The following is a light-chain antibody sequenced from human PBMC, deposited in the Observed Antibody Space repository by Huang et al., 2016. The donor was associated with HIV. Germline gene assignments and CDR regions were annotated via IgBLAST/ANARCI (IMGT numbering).Light chain of an antibody. CDR1: QIVSIN. V-gene: IGKV3-15*01. J-gene: IGKJ1*01. Sequence: EIVMTQSPATLSVSPGERATLSCRASQIVSINLAWFQQKPGQAPRLLIYGASTRATGIPARFSGSGSGTEFTLIISSLQSEDFAVYYCQQYNNWPPAWTFGQGTKVEIK. CDR3: QQYNNWPPAWT. CDR2: GAS.